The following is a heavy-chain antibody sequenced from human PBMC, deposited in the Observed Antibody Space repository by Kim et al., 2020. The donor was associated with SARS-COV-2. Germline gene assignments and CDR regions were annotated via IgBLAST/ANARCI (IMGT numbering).Heavy chain of an antibody. J-gene: IGHJ6*02. V-gene: IGHV4-34*01. CDR3: ARAIQLWHYYYYYGMDV. D-gene: IGHD5-18*01. Sequence: LKRRVTISVDTSKNQFSLKLSSVTAADTAVYYCARAIQLWHYYYYYGMDVWGQGTTVTVSS.